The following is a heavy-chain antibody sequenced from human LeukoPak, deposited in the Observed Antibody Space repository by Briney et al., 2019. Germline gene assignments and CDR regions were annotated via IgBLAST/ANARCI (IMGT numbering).Heavy chain of an antibody. CDR1: GGSISGYY. J-gene: IGHJ6*02. CDR2: IYYSGST. CDR3: AREASGSYYYYGMDV. Sequence: SETLSLTCTVSGGSISGYYWSWIRQPPGKGLEWIGYIYYSGSTNYNPSLKSRVTISVDTSKNQFSLKLSSVTAADTAVYYCAREASGSYYYYGMDVWGQGTTVTVSS. D-gene: IGHD1-26*01. V-gene: IGHV4-59*01.